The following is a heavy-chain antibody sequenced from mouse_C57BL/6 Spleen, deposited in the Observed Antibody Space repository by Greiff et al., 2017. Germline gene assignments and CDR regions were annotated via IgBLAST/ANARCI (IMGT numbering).Heavy chain of an antibody. V-gene: IGHV1-80*01. CDR1: GYAFSSYW. D-gene: IGHD2-5*01. J-gene: IGHJ3*01. Sequence: VQLQQSGAGLVKPGASVKISCTASGYAFSSYWMNWVQQGPGKGLEWIGQIYPGDGDTNYIGTFKGKATLTADKSSSTAYMQLSSLTSEDSAVYFCGPYYRNCLAYWGQGTLVTVSA. CDR2: IYPGDGDT. CDR3: GPYYRNCLAY.